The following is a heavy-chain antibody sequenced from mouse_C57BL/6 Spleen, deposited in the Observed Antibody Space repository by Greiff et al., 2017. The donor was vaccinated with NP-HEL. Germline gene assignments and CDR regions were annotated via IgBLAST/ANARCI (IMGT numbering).Heavy chain of an antibody. CDR3: ARSKTVYGEVFAY. CDR1: GYTFTSYW. CDR2: IDPSDSYT. J-gene: IGHJ3*01. Sequence: QVQLQQPGAELVKPGASVKLSCKASGYTFTSYWMQWVKQRPGQGLEWIGEIDPSDSYTNYNQKFKGKATLTVDTSSSTAYMQLSSLTSEDSAVYYCARSKTVYGEVFAYWGQGTLVTVSA. V-gene: IGHV1-50*01. D-gene: IGHD1-1*02.